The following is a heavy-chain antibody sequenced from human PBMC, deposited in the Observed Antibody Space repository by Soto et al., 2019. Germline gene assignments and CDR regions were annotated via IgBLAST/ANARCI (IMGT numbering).Heavy chain of an antibody. Sequence: EVQLVESGGGLVQPGGSLRLSCAASGFTFSSYSMNWVRQAPGKGLEWVSYISSSGGTIYYADSVKGRFTISRDNAKASLYLQMNPLRAEDTALYYCAKFGGVSGGGDYWGPGTLVTVSS. D-gene: IGHD3-16*01. CDR2: ISSSGGTI. V-gene: IGHV3-48*01. CDR3: AKFGGVSGGGDY. J-gene: IGHJ4*02. CDR1: GFTFSSYS.